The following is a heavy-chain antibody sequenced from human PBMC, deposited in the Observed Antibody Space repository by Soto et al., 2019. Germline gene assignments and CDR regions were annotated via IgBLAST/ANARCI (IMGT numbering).Heavy chain of an antibody. D-gene: IGHD4-17*01. Sequence: QVQLVESGGGVVQPGRSLRLSCAASGFTFSSYGMHWVRQAPGKGLEWVAVISYDGSNKYYADSVKGRFTISRDNSKNTLYLQMNSLRAEDTAVYYCAKDQGYGDYYFDYWSQGTLVTVSS. J-gene: IGHJ4*02. V-gene: IGHV3-30*18. CDR2: ISYDGSNK. CDR3: AKDQGYGDYYFDY. CDR1: GFTFSSYG.